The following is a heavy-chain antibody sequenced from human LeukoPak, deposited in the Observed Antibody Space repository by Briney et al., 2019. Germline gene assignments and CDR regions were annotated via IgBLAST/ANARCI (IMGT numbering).Heavy chain of an antibody. CDR2: ISSSSYI. D-gene: IGHD6-6*01. V-gene: IGHV3-21*01. CDR1: GFTFSSYS. Sequence: GGSLRLSCAASGFTFSSYSMNWVRQAPGKGLEWVSSISSSSYIYYADSVKGRFTISRDNAKNSLYLQMNSLRAEDTAVYYCARTKYSSSIWFDPWGQGTLVTVSS. CDR3: ARTKYSSSIWFDP. J-gene: IGHJ5*02.